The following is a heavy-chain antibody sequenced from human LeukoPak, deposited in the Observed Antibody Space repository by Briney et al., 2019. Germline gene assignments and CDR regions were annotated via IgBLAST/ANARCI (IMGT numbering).Heavy chain of an antibody. J-gene: IGHJ5*02. CDR3: ARDTGPRYSSGRYRGKNSWFDP. D-gene: IGHD6-19*01. V-gene: IGHV1-2*02. Sequence: GASVKVSCKASGYTFTGYYLHWVRQAPGQGLEWMGWINPNSGGTNYAQKLQGRVTMTRDTSISTAYMELSRLRVDDTAVYYCARDTGPRYSSGRYRGKNSWFDPWGQGTLVTVSS. CDR2: INPNSGGT. CDR1: GYTFTGYY.